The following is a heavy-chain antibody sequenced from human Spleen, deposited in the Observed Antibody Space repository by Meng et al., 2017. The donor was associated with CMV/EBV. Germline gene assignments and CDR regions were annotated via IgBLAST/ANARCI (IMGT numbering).Heavy chain of an antibody. CDR3: ARISPGLVGATGEFDS. CDR2: IYFSGTT. D-gene: IGHD1-26*01. J-gene: IGHJ4*02. Sequence: GSISSGGYYWSWIRQHPGKGLEWIGYIYFSGTTYHTPSLKSRVTISVDTSKNQFSLKLSSVTAADTAVYYCARISPGLVGATGEFDSWGQGTLVTVSS. CDR1: GSISSGGYY. V-gene: IGHV4-31*02.